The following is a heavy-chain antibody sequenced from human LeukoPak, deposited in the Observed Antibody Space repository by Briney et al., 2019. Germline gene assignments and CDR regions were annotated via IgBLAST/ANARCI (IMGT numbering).Heavy chain of an antibody. D-gene: IGHD3-22*01. V-gene: IGHV3-23*01. J-gene: IGHJ4*02. CDR1: GFTFSSYA. Sequence: GGSLRLSGAASGFTFSSYAMSWVRQAPGKGLEWASAISGSGGSTYYADSVKGRFTISRDNSKNTLYLQMNSLRAEDTAVYYCAKASAMIVVVSKHFDYWGQGTLVTVSS. CDR2: ISGSGGST. CDR3: AKASAMIVVVSKHFDY.